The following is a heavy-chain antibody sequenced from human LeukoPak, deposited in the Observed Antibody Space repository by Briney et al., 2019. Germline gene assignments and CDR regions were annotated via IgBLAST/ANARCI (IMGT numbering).Heavy chain of an antibody. J-gene: IGHJ4*02. CDR3: TTTSGKAPIDS. CDR1: GASLSPYF. CDR2: IHYPVRT. V-gene: IGHV4-59*01. Sequence: SETLSLTCTFSGASLSPYFWTWIRQPPGKGLEWIGYIHYPVRTNYNPSLQSRVTMSADTSKNQFSLNLTSVTAADTAVYYCTTTSGKAPIDSWGQGTLVTVSS.